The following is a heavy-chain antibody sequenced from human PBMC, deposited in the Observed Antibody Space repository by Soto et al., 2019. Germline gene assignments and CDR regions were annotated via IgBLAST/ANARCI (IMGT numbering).Heavy chain of an antibody. V-gene: IGHV3-73*01. Sequence: VGSLRLSRAASGFTFSGSAMAWVRQASGKGLEWVGRIRSKANSYATAYAASVKGRFTISRDDSKNTAHLQMNSLKTEDTAVYYCTREGGYSYGRGNFDYWGQGTLVTVSS. CDR3: TREGGYSYGRGNFDY. J-gene: IGHJ4*02. CDR2: IRSKANSYAT. D-gene: IGHD5-18*01. CDR1: GFTFSGSA.